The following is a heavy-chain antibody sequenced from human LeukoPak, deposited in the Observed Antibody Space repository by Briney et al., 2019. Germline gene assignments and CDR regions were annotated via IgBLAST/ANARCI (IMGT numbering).Heavy chain of an antibody. CDR2: IYSGGST. D-gene: IGHD6-13*01. J-gene: IGHJ5*02. Sequence: GGFLRLSCAASGFTVSSNYMSWVRQAPGKGPEWVSVIYSGGSTYYADSVKGRFTISRDNSKNTLYLQMNSLKAEDTAVYYCARVGAGSWYDWFDPWGQGTLVTVSS. CDR1: GFTVSSNY. CDR3: ARVGAGSWYDWFDP. V-gene: IGHV3-53*01.